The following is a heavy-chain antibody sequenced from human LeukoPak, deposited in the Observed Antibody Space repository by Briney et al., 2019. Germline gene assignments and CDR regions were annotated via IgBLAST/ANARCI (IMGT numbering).Heavy chain of an antibody. CDR3: ARSKRCSSTSCYAHYYYYYYMDV. CDR2: IYYSGNT. CDR1: GVSISSSNSY. V-gene: IGHV4-39*07. Sequence: SETLSLTCAVSGVSISSSNSYWGWIRQPPGKGLEWIGSIYYSGNTYYNPSLKSRVTISVDTSKNQFSLKLSSVTAADTAVYYCARSKRCSSTSCYAHYYYYYYMDVWGKGTTVTVSS. J-gene: IGHJ6*03. D-gene: IGHD2-2*01.